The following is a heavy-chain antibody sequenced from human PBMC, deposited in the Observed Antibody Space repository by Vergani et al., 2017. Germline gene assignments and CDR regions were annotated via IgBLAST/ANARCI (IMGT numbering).Heavy chain of an antibody. CDR1: GFTFSGSA. Sequence: EVQLVESGGGLVQPGGSLKLSCAASGFTFSGSAMHWVRQASGKGLEWVGRIRSKANSYATAYAASVKGRFTISRDDSKNTAYLQMNSLKTEDTAVYYCTREYSGSYYSGIDYDYGMDVWGQGTTVTVSS. D-gene: IGHD1-26*01. CDR2: IRSKANSYAT. J-gene: IGHJ6*02. CDR3: TREYSGSYYSGIDYDYGMDV. V-gene: IGHV3-73*02.